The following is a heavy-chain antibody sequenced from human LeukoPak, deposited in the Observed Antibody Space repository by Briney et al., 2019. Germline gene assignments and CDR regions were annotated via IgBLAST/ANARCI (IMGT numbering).Heavy chain of an antibody. CDR2: INPNSGGT. CDR3: ARELRFLEWDKPFDP. J-gene: IGHJ5*02. Sequence: ASVKVSCKASGYTFTGYYMHWVRQAPGQGLEWMGWINPNSGGTNYAQKFQGRVTMTRDTSISTAYMELSRLRSDDTAVYYCARELRFLEWDKPFDPWGQGTLVTVSS. V-gene: IGHV1-2*02. D-gene: IGHD3-3*01. CDR1: GYTFTGYY.